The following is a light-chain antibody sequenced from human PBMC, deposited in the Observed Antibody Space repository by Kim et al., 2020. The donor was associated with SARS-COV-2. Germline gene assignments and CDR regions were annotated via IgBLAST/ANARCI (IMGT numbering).Light chain of an antibody. CDR3: QQYDKWPLT. CDR2: GAS. CDR1: QSANSN. Sequence: SPGERATPSCRAIQSANSNLAWYQQKPGQAPRLLIYGASIRATDIPARFSGSGSGTDFTLTISCLQSEDFAVYYCQQYDKWPLTFGGGTKVDIK. J-gene: IGKJ4*01. V-gene: IGKV3-15*01.